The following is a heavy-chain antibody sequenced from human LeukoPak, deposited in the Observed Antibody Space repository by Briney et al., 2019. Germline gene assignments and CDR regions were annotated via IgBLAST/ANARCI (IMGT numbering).Heavy chain of an antibody. CDR2: IYYSGST. Sequence: SETLSLTCTVSGGSISSSSYYWGWIRQPPGKGLEWIGSIYYSGSTYYNPSLKSRVTISVDTSKNQFSLKLRSVTAADTAVYYCARWFCSGGHCVFDYWGQGTLVTVCS. J-gene: IGHJ4*02. CDR1: GGSISSSSYY. V-gene: IGHV4-39*01. CDR3: ARWFCSGGHCVFDY. D-gene: IGHD2-15*01.